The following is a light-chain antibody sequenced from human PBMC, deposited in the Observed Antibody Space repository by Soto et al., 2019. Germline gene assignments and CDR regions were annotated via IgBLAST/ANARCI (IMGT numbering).Light chain of an antibody. V-gene: IGLV2-14*01. Sequence: QSALNQPASVSGSPGQSITISCTGTSSDVGGYNYVSWYQQHPGKAPKLMIYEVGYRPSGVSDRFSGSKSGNTASLTISGLQAEDEADYYCCSYAGNNIFVFGTGTKVTV. CDR3: CSYAGNNIFV. J-gene: IGLJ1*01. CDR2: EVG. CDR1: SSDVGGYNY.